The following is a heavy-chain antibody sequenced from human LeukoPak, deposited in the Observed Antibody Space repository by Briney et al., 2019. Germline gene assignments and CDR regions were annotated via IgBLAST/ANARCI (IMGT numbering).Heavy chain of an antibody. J-gene: IGHJ4*02. CDR2: ISAYNGNT. Sequence: ASVKVSCKASGYTFTSYGISWVRQAPGQGLEWMGWISAYNGNTNYAQKLQGRVTMTTDTSTSTAYMELRSLRSDDTAVYYCASQRITYYYGSGSLGEAFDYWGQGTLVTVSS. D-gene: IGHD3-10*01. V-gene: IGHV1-18*01. CDR3: ASQRITYYYGSGSLGEAFDY. CDR1: GYTFTSYG.